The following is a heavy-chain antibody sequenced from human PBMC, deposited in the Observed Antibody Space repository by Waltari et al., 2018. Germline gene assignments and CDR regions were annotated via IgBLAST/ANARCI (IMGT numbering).Heavy chain of an antibody. CDR2: MYHGGIT. D-gene: IGHD6-19*01. CDR1: GGSIPSDNR. J-gene: IGHJ4*02. V-gene: IGHV4-4*02. Sequence: QVQLQESGPGMVKPSGTLSLTCAVSGGSIPSDNRLSWFRQPPGKGLEWIGEMYHGGITNYNPSLRSRVTISLDKSKNQFSLKLSSVTAADTAVYYCARKWGGYSSGWWDYWGQGTLVTVSS. CDR3: ARKWGGYSSGWWDY.